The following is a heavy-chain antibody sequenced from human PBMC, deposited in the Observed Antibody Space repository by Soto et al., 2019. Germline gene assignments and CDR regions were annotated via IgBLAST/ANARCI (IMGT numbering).Heavy chain of an antibody. CDR2: IDPSDSYT. V-gene: IGHV5-10-1*01. J-gene: IGHJ3*02. Sequence: GESLKSSCKGSGYSFTSYWISWVRQMREKGLEWMGRIDPSDSYTNHSPSFQGHFTISADKSISTAYLQWSSLKASDTAMYYCARPSSSGYDAFDIWGQGTMVTVSS. CDR1: GYSFTSYW. D-gene: IGHD3-22*01. CDR3: ARPSSSGYDAFDI.